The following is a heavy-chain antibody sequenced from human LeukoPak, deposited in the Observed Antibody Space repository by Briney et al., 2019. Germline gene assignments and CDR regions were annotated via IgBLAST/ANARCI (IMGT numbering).Heavy chain of an antibody. CDR1: GGSFSGYY. Sequence: SETLSLTCAVYGGSFSGYYWSWIRQPPGKGLEWIGEINHSGSTNYNPSLKSRVTISVDTSKNQFSLKLSSVTAADTAVYYCARARLTIFGLRLGFDPWGQGTLVTVSS. D-gene: IGHD3-3*01. CDR2: INHSGST. V-gene: IGHV4-34*01. J-gene: IGHJ5*02. CDR3: ARARLTIFGLRLGFDP.